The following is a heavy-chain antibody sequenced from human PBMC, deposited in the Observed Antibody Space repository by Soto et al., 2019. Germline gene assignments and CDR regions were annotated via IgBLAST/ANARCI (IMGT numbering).Heavy chain of an antibody. CDR2: IYTSGST. CDR1: GGSISSYY. D-gene: IGHD3-3*02. CDR3: ESSIWARGRGGWFDP. J-gene: IGHJ5*02. Sequence: ETLSLTGPGSGGSISSYYWSWIRQPSGKGLEWIGRIYTSGSTNYNPSLKSRVTISVDTSKNQFSLKLSSVTAADTAVYYCESSIWARGRGGWFDPWGQGTLVTVYS. V-gene: IGHV4-4*07.